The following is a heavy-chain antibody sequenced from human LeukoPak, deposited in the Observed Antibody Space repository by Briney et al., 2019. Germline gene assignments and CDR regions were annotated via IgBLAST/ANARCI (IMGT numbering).Heavy chain of an antibody. CDR2: IYYSGST. CDR3: ARTSHYVDIAATIPYGIYYFDY. Sequence: SETLSLACTVSGGSISSYYWSWIRQPPGKGLEWIGYIYYSGSTNYNPSLKSRVTISVDTSKNQFSLKLSSVTAADTAVYYCARTSHYVDIAATIPYGIYYFDYWGQGTLVTVSS. J-gene: IGHJ4*02. D-gene: IGHD5-12*01. V-gene: IGHV4-59*01. CDR1: GGSISSYY.